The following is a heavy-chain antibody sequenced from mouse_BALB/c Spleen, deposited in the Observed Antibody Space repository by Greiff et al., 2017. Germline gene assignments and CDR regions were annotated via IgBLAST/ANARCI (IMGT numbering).Heavy chain of an antibody. CDR2: ISSGGGST. CDR3: ARHYLDY. J-gene: IGHJ2*01. CDR1: GFAFSSYD. Sequence: EVKLMESGGGLVKPGGSLKLSCAASGFAFSSYDMSWVRQTPEKRLEWVAYISSGGGSTYYPDTVKGRFTISRDNAKNTLYLQMSSLKSEDTAMYYCARHYLDYWGQGTTLTVSS. V-gene: IGHV5-12-1*01.